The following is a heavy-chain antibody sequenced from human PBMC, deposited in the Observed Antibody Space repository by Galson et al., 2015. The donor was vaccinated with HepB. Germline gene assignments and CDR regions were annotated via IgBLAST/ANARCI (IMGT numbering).Heavy chain of an antibody. J-gene: IGHJ4*02. CDR2: ISSSGATT. CDR3: ARHHCTSSSCFYDY. CDR1: GFSFSDHY. D-gene: IGHD6-19*01. V-gene: IGHV3-11*01. Sequence: SLRLSCAASGFSFSDHYMSWIRQAPGRGLQWLAYISSSGATTDYASSVKGRFTISRDNVETSLYLQLNSLRAEDAAVYYCARHHCTSSSCFYDYWGQGTLVTVSS.